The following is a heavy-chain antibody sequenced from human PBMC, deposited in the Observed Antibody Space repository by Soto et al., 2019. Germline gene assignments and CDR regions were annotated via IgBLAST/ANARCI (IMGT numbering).Heavy chain of an antibody. Sequence: SETLSLTCAVSGGSIGSGGYSWTWIRQPPGKGLEWIGYIYDSGTTYYNPSLKSRVTISVDRSKNQFSLNLRSVTAADTAVYYCAREYSSTYSRYFDYWGQGTLVTVSS. CDR3: AREYSSTYSRYFDY. CDR2: IYDSGTT. CDR1: GGSIGSGGYS. D-gene: IGHD4-4*01. V-gene: IGHV4-30-2*01. J-gene: IGHJ4*02.